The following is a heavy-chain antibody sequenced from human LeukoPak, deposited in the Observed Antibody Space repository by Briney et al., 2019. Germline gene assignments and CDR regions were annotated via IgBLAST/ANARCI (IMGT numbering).Heavy chain of an antibody. Sequence: GASVKVSCKASGYTFTNYGISWVRQAPGQGLDWMGWISAYNGNTNYAQKLQGRVTMTTDTSTSTAYMELRSLRSDDTAVYYCARAWGCSGGSCYTNWFDPWGQGTLVTVSS. V-gene: IGHV1-18*01. CDR2: ISAYNGNT. D-gene: IGHD2-15*01. CDR3: ARAWGCSGGSCYTNWFDP. J-gene: IGHJ5*02. CDR1: GYTFTNYG.